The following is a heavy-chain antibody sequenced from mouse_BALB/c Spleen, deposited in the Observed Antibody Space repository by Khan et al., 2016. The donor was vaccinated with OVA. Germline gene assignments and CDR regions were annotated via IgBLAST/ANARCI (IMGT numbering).Heavy chain of an antibody. J-gene: IGHJ4*01. V-gene: IGHV9-3-1*01. CDR1: GYTFTNYG. CDR3: ARPPYFSYSLDH. Sequence: QIQLVQSGPEMKKPGETVKISCKASGYTFTNYGMNWVKQSPGKALKWMGWINTFTGEPTYTDDFKGRFAFSLETSASTAYLQINNLKNEDTATYFCARPPYFSYSLDHWGQGTSVTVSS. D-gene: IGHD2-12*01. CDR2: INTFTGEP.